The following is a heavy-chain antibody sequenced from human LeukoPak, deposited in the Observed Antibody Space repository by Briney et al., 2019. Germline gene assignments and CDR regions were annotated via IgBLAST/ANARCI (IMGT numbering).Heavy chain of an antibody. CDR1: GFTFSSYA. J-gene: IGHJ4*02. D-gene: IGHD6-19*01. V-gene: IGHV1-69*04. CDR2: IIPILGIA. Sequence: PGGSLRLSCAASGFTFSSYAMSWVRQAPGQGLEWMGRIIPILGIANYAQKFQGRVTITADKSTSTAYMEPSSLRSEDTAVYYCAREIAVAGKIDYWGQGTLVTVSS. CDR3: AREIAVAGKIDY.